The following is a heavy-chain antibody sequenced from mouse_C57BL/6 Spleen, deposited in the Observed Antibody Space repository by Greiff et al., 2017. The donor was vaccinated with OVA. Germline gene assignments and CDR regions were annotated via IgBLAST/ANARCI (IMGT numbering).Heavy chain of an antibody. Sequence: EVMLVEPGGGLVMPGGSLKLSCAASGFTFSSYTMSWVRQTPEKRLEWVATISGGGGNTYYPDSVKGRFTISRDNAKNTLYLQMSSLRSEDTALYYCARHDYDGGFAYWGQGTLLTVSA. CDR3: ARHDYDGGFAY. CDR1: GFTFSSYT. CDR2: ISGGGGNT. D-gene: IGHD2-4*01. J-gene: IGHJ3*01. V-gene: IGHV5-9*01.